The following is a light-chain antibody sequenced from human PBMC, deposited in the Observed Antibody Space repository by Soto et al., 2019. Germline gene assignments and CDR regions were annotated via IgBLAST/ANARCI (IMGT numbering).Light chain of an antibody. J-gene: IGLJ3*02. CDR3: QTWGTGFRL. CDR1: SGHSSYT. Sequence: QSVLTQSPPASASLGASVKLTCTLSSGHSSYTIAWYQQQPEKGPRYLMNLNSDGSHTKGDGIPDRFSGSSSGAERYLTISSLQSEDEADYYCQTWGTGFRLFGGGTKLTVL. V-gene: IGLV4-69*01. CDR2: LNSDGSH.